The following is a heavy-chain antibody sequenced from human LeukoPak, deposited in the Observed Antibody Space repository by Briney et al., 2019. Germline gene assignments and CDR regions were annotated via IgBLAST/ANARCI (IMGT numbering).Heavy chain of an antibody. J-gene: IGHJ4*02. CDR1: GYTFTDSY. CDR2: IIPIFGTA. D-gene: IGHD3-22*01. V-gene: IGHV1-69*13. Sequence: SVKVSCKASGYTFTDSYMHWVRQAPGQGLEWMGGIIPIFGTANYAQKFQGRVTITADESTSTAYMELSSLRSEDTAVYYCACSGYYLWYFDYWGQGTLVTVSS. CDR3: ACSGYYLWYFDY.